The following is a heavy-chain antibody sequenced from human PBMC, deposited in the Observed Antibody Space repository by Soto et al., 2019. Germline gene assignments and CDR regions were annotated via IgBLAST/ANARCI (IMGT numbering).Heavy chain of an antibody. CDR3: AKSYGSGWYVHFDI. CDR2: ISHDGSNK. Sequence: GGPLRLSFAVSGFTFSGYAMHWVRQAPGKGLEWVALISHDGSNKDYADSVKGRFTISRDNSKNTLSLQVNSLRPEDTAVYYCAKSYGSGWYVHFDIWGQGTPVTVSS. D-gene: IGHD6-19*01. CDR1: GFTFSGYA. V-gene: IGHV3-30*18. J-gene: IGHJ4*02.